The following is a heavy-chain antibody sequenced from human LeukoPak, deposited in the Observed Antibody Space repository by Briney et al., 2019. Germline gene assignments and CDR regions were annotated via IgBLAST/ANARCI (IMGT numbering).Heavy chain of an antibody. J-gene: IGHJ4*02. CDR1: GFTFSSYE. Sequence: PGGSLRLSCAASGFTFSSYEMNWVRQAPGKGLEWVSYISSSGSTIYYADSVKGRFTISRDNAKNSLYLQMNSLRAEDTAVYYCARTSGSYGYYFDYRGQGTLVTVSS. CDR2: ISSSGSTI. D-gene: IGHD1-26*01. V-gene: IGHV3-48*03. CDR3: ARTSGSYGYYFDY.